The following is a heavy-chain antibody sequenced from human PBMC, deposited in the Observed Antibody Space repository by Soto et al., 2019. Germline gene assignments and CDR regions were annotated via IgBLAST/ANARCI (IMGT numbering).Heavy chain of an antibody. D-gene: IGHD3-10*01. CDR1: GGTFSSYT. V-gene: IGHV1-69*02. J-gene: IGHJ6*02. CDR3: AMFRGSYGMDV. CDR2: ILPILGIA. Sequence: QVQLVQSGAEVKKPGSSVKVSCKASGGTFSSYTISWVRQAPGQGLEWMGRILPILGIAKYAQKFQGRVTTSADKSTSTAYMELSSLRYEDTAVYYCAMFRGSYGMDVWGQGTTVTVSS.